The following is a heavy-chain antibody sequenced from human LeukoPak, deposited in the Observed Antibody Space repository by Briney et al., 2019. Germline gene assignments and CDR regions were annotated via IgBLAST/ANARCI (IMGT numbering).Heavy chain of an antibody. V-gene: IGHV4-39*01. CDR1: SGSISSSSYY. D-gene: IGHD3-9*01. CDR3: ARSYYDILTGYCTTSGVDYFDY. Sequence: PSETLSLTCTVSSGSISSSSYYWGWIRQPPGKGLEWIGSIYDSGSTYYNPSLKSRVTISVDTSKNQFSLKLSSVTAADTAVYYCARSYYDILTGYCTTSGVDYFDYWGQGTLVTVSS. CDR2: IYDSGST. J-gene: IGHJ4*02.